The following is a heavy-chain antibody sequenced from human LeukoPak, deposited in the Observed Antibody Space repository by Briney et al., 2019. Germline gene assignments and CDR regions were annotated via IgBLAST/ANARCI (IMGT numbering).Heavy chain of an antibody. D-gene: IGHD2-2*01. CDR2: IHYSGST. CDR3: ARTTEDCSSTSCYQYWFDP. V-gene: IGHV4-59*01. Sequence: SETLSLTCTVSGGSISSYYWSWIRQPPGKGLEWIGYIHYSGSTSYNPSLKSRVTISVDTSKNQISLKVRSATAADTAGYYCARTTEDCSSTSCYQYWFDPWGQGTLVTVSS. J-gene: IGHJ5*02. CDR1: GGSISSYY.